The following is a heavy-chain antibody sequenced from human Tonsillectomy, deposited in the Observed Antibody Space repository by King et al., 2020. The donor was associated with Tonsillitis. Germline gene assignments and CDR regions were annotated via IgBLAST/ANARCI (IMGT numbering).Heavy chain of an antibody. CDR1: GYTFTSYG. CDR2: ISAYNGNT. J-gene: IGHJ4*02. Sequence: QLVQSGAEVKKPGASVKVSCRASGYTFTSYGISWARQAPGQGLEWMGWISAYNGNTNYAQKLQGRVTMTTDTSTSTAYMELRSLRSDDTAVYYCARGLHTYCGGDCYSGSYDYWGQGTLVTVSS. D-gene: IGHD2-21*02. CDR3: ARGLHTYCGGDCYSGSYDY. V-gene: IGHV1-18*04.